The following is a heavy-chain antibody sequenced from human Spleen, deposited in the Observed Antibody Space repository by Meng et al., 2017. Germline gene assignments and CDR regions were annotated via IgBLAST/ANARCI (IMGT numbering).Heavy chain of an antibody. CDR3: ARGVAETGLDF. CDR2: TYYRSKWYH. J-gene: IGHJ4*02. Sequence: QRTQSGTGLGNPPQTPLPTGDISGDSVSSKRATWNWIRQSPSRGLEWLGRTYYRSKWYHDSEVSVESRITINPDTSKNQFSLQLNSVTPEDTAVYFCARGVAETGLDFWGQGTLVTVSS. CDR1: GDSVSSKRAT. V-gene: IGHV6-1*01. D-gene: IGHD1-1*01.